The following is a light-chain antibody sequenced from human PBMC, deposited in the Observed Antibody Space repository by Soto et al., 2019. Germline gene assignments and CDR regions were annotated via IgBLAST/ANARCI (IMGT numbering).Light chain of an antibody. CDR3: HQYNDWPPKYT. J-gene: IGKJ2*01. V-gene: IGKV3-15*01. CDR1: QSVSSN. CDR2: DAS. Sequence: IVMMQSPATLSVSPGETATLSCRASQSVSSNLAWYQQKPGQDPRLLIYDASTRATGIPARFSGSGSGTYVTLTISSLQSEDFAVYYCHQYNDWPPKYTFGQGNKLEIK.